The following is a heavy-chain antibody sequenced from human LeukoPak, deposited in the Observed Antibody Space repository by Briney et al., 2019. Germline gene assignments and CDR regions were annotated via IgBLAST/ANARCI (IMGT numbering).Heavy chain of an antibody. CDR2: IYGGGNT. J-gene: IGHJ6*02. D-gene: IGHD6-19*01. V-gene: IGHV3-53*01. CDR1: GFSVSSNY. CDR3: ARDRAMYSSGWQYYYYYYGMDV. Sequence: GGSLRLSCAASGFSVSSNYMTWVRQAPGKGLECVSVIYGGGNTYYADSVGGRFTISRDNSKNSLYLQMNSLRDEDTAVYYCARDRAMYSSGWQYYYYYYGMDVWGQGTTVTVSS.